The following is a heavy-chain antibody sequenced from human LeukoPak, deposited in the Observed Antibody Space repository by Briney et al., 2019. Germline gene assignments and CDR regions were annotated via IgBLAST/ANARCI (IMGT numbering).Heavy chain of an antibody. CDR2: IKQDGSEK. CDR3: ARDGTYTDYDPDFDI. D-gene: IGHD5-12*01. V-gene: IGHV3-7*04. CDR1: GFTFSSFW. Sequence: GGSLRLSCAASGFTFSSFWMSWVRQAPGKGLEWVANIKQDGSEKYYVDSVKGRFTISRDNAKNSLYLQMNSLRAEDTAVFYCARDGTYTDYDPDFDIWGQGTLVTVSS. J-gene: IGHJ4*02.